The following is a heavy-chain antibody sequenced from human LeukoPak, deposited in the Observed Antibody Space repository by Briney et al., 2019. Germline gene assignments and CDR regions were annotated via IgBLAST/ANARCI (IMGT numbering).Heavy chain of an antibody. J-gene: IGHJ4*02. Sequence: SETLSLTCAVYGGSFSGYYWSWLRQPPGKGLEWIGEINHSGSTNYNPSLKSRVTISVDTSKNQFSLKLSSVTAADTAVYYCATPGYSSTDGFDYWGQGTLVTVSS. CDR2: INHSGST. CDR3: ATPGYSSTDGFDY. V-gene: IGHV4-34*01. CDR1: GGSFSGYY. D-gene: IGHD5-18*01.